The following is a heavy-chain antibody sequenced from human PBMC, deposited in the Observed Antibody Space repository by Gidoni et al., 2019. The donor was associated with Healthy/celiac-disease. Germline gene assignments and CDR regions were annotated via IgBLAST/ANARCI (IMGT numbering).Heavy chain of an antibody. CDR1: GGSISSSSYY. CDR2: IYYSGST. Sequence: QLQLQESGPGLVKPSETLSLTCTVSGGSISSSSYYWGWIRQPPGKGLEWIGSIYYSGSTYYNPSLKSRVTISVDTSKNQFSLKLSSVTAADTAVYYCARHYGSYSVFDYWGQGTLVTVSS. CDR3: ARHYGSYSVFDY. V-gene: IGHV4-39*01. D-gene: IGHD1-26*01. J-gene: IGHJ4*02.